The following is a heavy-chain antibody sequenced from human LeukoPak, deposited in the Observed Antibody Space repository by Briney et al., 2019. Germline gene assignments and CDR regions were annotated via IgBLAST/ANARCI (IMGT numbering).Heavy chain of an antibody. CDR3: AKVDVGYYDSSGYLHNFDY. CDR1: GFTFSSYA. V-gene: IGHV3-23*01. J-gene: IGHJ4*02. CDR2: ISGSGGST. Sequence: GGSLRLSCAASGFTFSSYAMSWVRQAPGKGLEWVSAISGSGGSTYYADSVKGRFTISRDNSKNTLYLQMNSLRAEDTAVYYRAKVDVGYYDSSGYLHNFDYWGQGTLVTVSS. D-gene: IGHD3-22*01.